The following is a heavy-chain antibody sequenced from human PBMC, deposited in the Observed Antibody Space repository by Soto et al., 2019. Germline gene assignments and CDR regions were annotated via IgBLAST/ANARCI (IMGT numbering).Heavy chain of an antibody. V-gene: IGHV3-23*01. CDR3: ARGVIPTYYYYGMDV. J-gene: IGHJ6*02. D-gene: IGHD3-22*01. CDR2: ISGSGGST. CDR1: GFTFSNYA. Sequence: GSLRLSCAASGFTFSNYAMSWVRQAPGKGLEWVTAISGSGGSTYYADSVKGRFTISRDNSKNTLYLQMNSLRAEDTAVYYCARGVIPTYYYYGMDVWGQGTTVTVSS.